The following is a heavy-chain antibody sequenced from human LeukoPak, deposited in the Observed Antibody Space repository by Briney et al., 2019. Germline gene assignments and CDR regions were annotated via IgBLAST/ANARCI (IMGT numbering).Heavy chain of an antibody. V-gene: IGHV4-30-4*01. D-gene: IGHD1-26*01. J-gene: IGHJ6*02. CDR2: IYYSGST. Sequence: SETLSLTCTVSGGSISSGDYYWSWIRQPPGKGLEWIGYIYYSGSTYYNPSLKSRVTISVDTSKNQFSLKLSSVTAADTAVYYCARVGGSNYYYYGLDVWGQGTTVTVSS. CDR3: ARVGGSNYYYYGLDV. CDR1: GGSISSGDYY.